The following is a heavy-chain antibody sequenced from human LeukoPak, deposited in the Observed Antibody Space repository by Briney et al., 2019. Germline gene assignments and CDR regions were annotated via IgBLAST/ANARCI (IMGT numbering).Heavy chain of an antibody. CDR3: ATVSSKVGAPNTYYFDY. V-gene: IGHV3-30*03. D-gene: IGHD1-26*01. Sequence: PGGSLRLSCAASGFTFSSYGMHWVRQAPGKGLEWVAVISYDGSNKYYADSVKGRFTISRDNSKNTLYLQMNSLRAEDTAVYYCATVSSKVGAPNTYYFDYWGQGTLVTVSS. CDR1: GFTFSSYG. J-gene: IGHJ4*02. CDR2: ISYDGSNK.